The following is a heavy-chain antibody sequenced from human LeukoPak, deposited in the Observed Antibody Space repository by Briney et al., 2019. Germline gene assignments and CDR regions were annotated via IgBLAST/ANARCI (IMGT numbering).Heavy chain of an antibody. D-gene: IGHD6-13*01. Sequence: ASVKVSCKASGYTFTSYGISWVGQAPGQGLEWMGLISAYNGNTNYVQKLQGRVTMTTDTSPHKASMELRSLRSGDSAVYFCARQVWQHLVRDYYGMVVCGQATTVSVSS. J-gene: IGHJ6*02. V-gene: IGHV1-18*01. CDR1: GYTFTSYG. CDR2: ISAYNGNT. CDR3: ARQVWQHLVRDYYGMVV.